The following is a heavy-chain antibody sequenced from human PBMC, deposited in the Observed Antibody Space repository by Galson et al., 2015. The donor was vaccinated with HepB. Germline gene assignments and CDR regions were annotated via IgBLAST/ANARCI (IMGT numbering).Heavy chain of an antibody. Sequence: SLRLSCAASGFTLSSYVIHWVRQTAGKGLEWVAVMSKDGSNKYYADSVKGRFTISRDNSKNTLYLQMNSLRAEDTAVYYCARDLNGTSSWLNWLDPWGQGTLVTVSS. CDR1: GFTLSSYV. CDR3: ARDLNGTSSWLNWLDP. V-gene: IGHV3-30-3*01. CDR2: MSKDGSNK. J-gene: IGHJ5*02. D-gene: IGHD6-13*01.